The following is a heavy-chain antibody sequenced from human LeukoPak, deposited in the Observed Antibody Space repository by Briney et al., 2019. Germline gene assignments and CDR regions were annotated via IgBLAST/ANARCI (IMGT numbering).Heavy chain of an antibody. CDR1: GFTFSDYY. D-gene: IGHD6-13*01. J-gene: IGHJ4*02. CDR3: ARAGAAAGTGGY. V-gene: IGHV3-11*06. CDR2: ISRSSSYT. Sequence: PGGSLRLSCAASGFTFSDYYMSWIRQAPGKGLEWVSYISRSSSYTNYADSVKGRFTISRDNAKNSLYLQMNSLRAEDTAVYYCARAGAAAGTGGYWGQGTLVTVSS.